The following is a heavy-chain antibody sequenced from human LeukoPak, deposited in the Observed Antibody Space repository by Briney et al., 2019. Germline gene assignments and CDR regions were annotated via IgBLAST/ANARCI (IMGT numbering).Heavy chain of an antibody. J-gene: IGHJ6*03. V-gene: IGHV3-66*02. Sequence: GGSLRLSCAASGFTVSSNYMSWVRQAPGKGLEWVSVIYSGGSTYYADSVKGRFTISRDNSKNALYLQMNSLRAEDTAVYYCTIAAAGTPYYYYYMDVWGKGTTVTVSS. CDR1: GFTVSSNY. CDR3: TIAAAGTPYYYYYMDV. CDR2: IYSGGST. D-gene: IGHD6-13*01.